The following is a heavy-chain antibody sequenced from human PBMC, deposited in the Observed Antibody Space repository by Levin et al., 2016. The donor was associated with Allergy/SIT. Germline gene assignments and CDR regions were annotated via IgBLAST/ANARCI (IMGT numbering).Heavy chain of an antibody. Sequence: ETLSLTCAASGFTFSSYAMSWVRQAPGKGLEWVSAISGSGGSTYYADSVKGRFTISRDNAKNSLFLQMNSLRAEDTAVYYCARDPEALDYWGRGTLVTVSS. CDR1: GFTFSSYA. J-gene: IGHJ4*02. V-gene: IGHV3-23*01. CDR3: ARDPEALDY. CDR2: ISGSGGST.